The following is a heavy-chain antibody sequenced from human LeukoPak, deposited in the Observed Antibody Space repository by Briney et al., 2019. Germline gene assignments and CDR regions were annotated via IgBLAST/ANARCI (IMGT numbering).Heavy chain of an antibody. CDR3: ARDRYGDYVYYYGMDV. V-gene: IGHV3-53*01. D-gene: IGHD4-17*01. Sequence: PGGSLRLSCAAPGFTVSSNYMSWVRQAPGKGLEWVSVIYSGGSTYYADSVKGRFTISRDNSKNTLYLQMNSLRAEDTAVYYCARDRYGDYVYYYGMDVWGQGTTVTVSS. J-gene: IGHJ6*02. CDR1: GFTVSSNY. CDR2: IYSGGST.